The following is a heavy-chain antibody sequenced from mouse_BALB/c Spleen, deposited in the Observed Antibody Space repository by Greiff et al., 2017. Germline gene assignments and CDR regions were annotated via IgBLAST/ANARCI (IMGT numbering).Heavy chain of an antibody. Sequence: QVQLQQPGAELVRPGASVKLSCKASGYSFTSYWMNWVKQRPGQGLEWIGYINPSTGYTEYNQKFKDKATLTADKSSSTAYMQLSSLTSEDSAVYYCARPLYDGFAYWGQGTLVTVSA. J-gene: IGHJ3*01. CDR1: GYSFTSYW. CDR2: INPSTGYT. D-gene: IGHD2-12*01. CDR3: ARPLYDGFAY. V-gene: IGHV1-4*01.